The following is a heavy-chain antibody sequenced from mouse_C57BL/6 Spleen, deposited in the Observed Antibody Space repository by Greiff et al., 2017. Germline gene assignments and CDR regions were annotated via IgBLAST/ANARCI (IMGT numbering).Heavy chain of an antibody. Sequence: QVQLQQPGAELMKPGASVKLSCKASGYTFTGYWIEWVKQRPGHGLEWIGEISPGNGSTNYNEKFKGKATFTADTSSNTAYIQHSSLTTEDSAIYYGARNTNEDYWGKGTTLTVSS. CDR1: GYTFTGYW. J-gene: IGHJ2*01. V-gene: IGHV1-9*01. CDR3: ARNTNEDY. CDR2: ISPGNGST.